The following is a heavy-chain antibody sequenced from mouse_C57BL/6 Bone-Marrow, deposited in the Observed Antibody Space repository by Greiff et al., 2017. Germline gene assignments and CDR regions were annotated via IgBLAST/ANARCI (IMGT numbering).Heavy chain of an antibody. CDR3: ARGGYYGSYWYFDV. D-gene: IGHD1-1*01. V-gene: IGHV1-20*01. CDR1: GYSFTGYF. Sequence: EVQLQQSGPELVKPGDSVKISCKASGYSFTGYFMNWVMQSHGKSLEWIGRINPYNGDTFYNQKFKGKATLTVDKSSSTAHMELRSLTSEDSAVYYCARGGYYGSYWYFDVWGTGTTVTVSS. J-gene: IGHJ1*03. CDR2: INPYNGDT.